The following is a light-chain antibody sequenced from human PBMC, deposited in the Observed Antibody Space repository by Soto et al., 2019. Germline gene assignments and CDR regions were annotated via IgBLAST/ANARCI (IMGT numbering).Light chain of an antibody. J-gene: IGLJ3*02. V-gene: IGLV2-18*02. CDR1: SSDIGYHNR. CDR2: EVS. Sequence: QSALTQPPSVSGSPGQSVTISCTGTSSDIGYHNRVSWYQQPPGTAPKLMIYEVSTRYSGVPDRFSGSKSGNTASLTISGLQAEDEADYYCSSFASSATLVFGGGTKHRP. CDR3: SSFASSATLV.